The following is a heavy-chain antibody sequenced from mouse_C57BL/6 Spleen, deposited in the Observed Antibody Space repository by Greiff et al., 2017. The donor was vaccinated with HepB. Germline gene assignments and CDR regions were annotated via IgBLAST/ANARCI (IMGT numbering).Heavy chain of an antibody. J-gene: IGHJ3*01. CDR3: TRSNWDERRFAY. Sequence: VQLKESGTVLARPGASVKMSCKTSGYTFTSYWMHWVKQRPGQGLEWIGAIYPGNSDTSYNQKFKGKAKLTAVTSASTAYMELSSLTNEDSAVYYCTRSNWDERRFAYWGQGTLVTVSA. CDR1: GYTFTSYW. CDR2: IYPGNSDT. V-gene: IGHV1-5*01. D-gene: IGHD4-1*02.